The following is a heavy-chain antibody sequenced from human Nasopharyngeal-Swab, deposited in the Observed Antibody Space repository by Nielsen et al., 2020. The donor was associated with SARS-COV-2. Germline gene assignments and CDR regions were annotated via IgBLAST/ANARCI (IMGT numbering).Heavy chain of an antibody. Sequence: GESLKISCAASGFTFSSYGMHWVRQAPGKGLEWVALISYDGSNKYYADSVKGRFTISRDNSKNTLYLQMNSLRAEDTAVYYCAKGGHGHRLDFDYWGQGTLVTVSS. CDR2: ISYDGSNK. CDR3: AKGGHGHRLDFDY. J-gene: IGHJ4*02. V-gene: IGHV3-30*18. D-gene: IGHD4-17*01. CDR1: GFTFSSYG.